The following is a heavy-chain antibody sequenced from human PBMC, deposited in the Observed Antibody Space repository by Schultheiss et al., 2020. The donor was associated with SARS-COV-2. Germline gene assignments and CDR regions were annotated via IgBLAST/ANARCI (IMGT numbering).Heavy chain of an antibody. J-gene: IGHJ4*02. Sequence: SQTLSLTCTVSGGSISSYYWSWIRQPPGKGLEWIGYIYYSGSTNYNPSLKSRVTISVDTSKNQFSLKLSSVTAADTAVYYCARGHVAVADTNFDYWGQGTLVTVSS. CDR1: GGSISSYY. CDR2: IYYSGST. CDR3: ARGHVAVADTNFDY. V-gene: IGHV4-59*08. D-gene: IGHD6-19*01.